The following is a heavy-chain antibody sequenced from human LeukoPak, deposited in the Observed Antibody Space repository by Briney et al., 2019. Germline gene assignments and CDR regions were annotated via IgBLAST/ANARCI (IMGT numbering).Heavy chain of an antibody. D-gene: IGHD3-10*01. V-gene: IGHV3-74*01. Sequence: GGSLRLSCAASGFNFSNYWMHWVRQVPGKGLVWVSLIHSDGSTIIYADSVKGRFTISRDNAKKTLYLQMDSLRVEDMAVYFCARGGGSAASGSQVRVDYMDVWGKGTTVTVSS. J-gene: IGHJ6*03. CDR3: ARGGGSAASGSQVRVDYMDV. CDR2: IHSDGSTI. CDR1: GFNFSNYW.